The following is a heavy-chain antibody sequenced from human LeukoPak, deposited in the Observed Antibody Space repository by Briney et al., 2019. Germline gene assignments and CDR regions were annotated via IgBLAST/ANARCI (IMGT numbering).Heavy chain of an antibody. V-gene: IGHV3-21*01. CDR1: GFTFNTYT. CDR2: ISSGSGSM. CDR3: ARVVVGATN. Sequence: GGSLRLSCAASGFTFNTYTMNWVRQAPGKGLEWVSSISSGSGSMFYIDSVRGRFTISRDNARNSLYLQMNSLRAEDTAVYYCARVVVGATNWGQGTLVTVSS. J-gene: IGHJ4*02. D-gene: IGHD1-26*01.